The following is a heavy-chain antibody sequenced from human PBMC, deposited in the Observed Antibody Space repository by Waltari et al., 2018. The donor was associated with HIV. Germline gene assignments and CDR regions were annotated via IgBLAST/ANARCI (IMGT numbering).Heavy chain of an antibody. D-gene: IGHD2-15*01. J-gene: IGHJ6*02. V-gene: IGHV3-23*01. CDR2: ISPSGDRT. CDR3: AKRRHVGHLGYGMDV. CDR1: GFIFSNYD. Sequence: EVQLLESGGGLVQPGGSLRLSCSASGFIFSNYDMNWVRQAPGKGLEWVSTISPSGDRTYYADSVKGRATISRDNSKNTLDLHMNRLRDEDTAVYYCAKRRHVGHLGYGMDVWGQGTAVTVSS.